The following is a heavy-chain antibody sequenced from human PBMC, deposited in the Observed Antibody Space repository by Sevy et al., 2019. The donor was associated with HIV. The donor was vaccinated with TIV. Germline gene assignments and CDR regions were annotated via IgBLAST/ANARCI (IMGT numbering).Heavy chain of an antibody. Sequence: GGSLRLSCAASGFTFSNAWMSWVRQAPGKGLEWVGRIKSKTDGGTTDYASPVKGRFTISRDDSKNMLYLQMNSLKTEDTAVYYCTTSLLWFGELSGGFDYWGQGTLVTVSS. CDR1: GFTFSNAW. D-gene: IGHD3-10*01. V-gene: IGHV3-15*01. J-gene: IGHJ4*02. CDR2: IKSKTDGGTT. CDR3: TTSLLWFGELSGGFDY.